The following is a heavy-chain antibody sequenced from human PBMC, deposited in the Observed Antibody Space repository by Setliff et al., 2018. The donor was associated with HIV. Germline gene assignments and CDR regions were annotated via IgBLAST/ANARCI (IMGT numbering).Heavy chain of an antibody. D-gene: IGHD3-22*01. CDR2: IIPILGIA. CDR1: GYTFNDSF. J-gene: IGHJ4*02. V-gene: IGHV1-69*10. Sequence: SVKISCKASGYTFNDSFIHWVRQAPGQGLEWMGGIIPILGIANYAQKFQGRVTITADKSTSTAYMELSSLRSEDTAVYDCARDREYYYDNSGSPSFDYWGQGTLVTVSS. CDR3: ARDREYYYDNSGSPSFDY.